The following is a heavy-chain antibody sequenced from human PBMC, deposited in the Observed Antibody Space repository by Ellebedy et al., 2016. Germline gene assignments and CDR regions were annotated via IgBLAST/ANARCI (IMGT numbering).Heavy chain of an antibody. Sequence: GGSLRLSXAVSGITFSDFFMSWVRRAPGKGLEWVSTISAGGDIRYFADSVRGRFTISRDNSKSSLYLQMDSLRAEDTAVYYCYYGHYSASWGQGTLVTVSS. CDR2: ISAGGDIR. D-gene: IGHD4-17*01. V-gene: IGHV3-23*01. CDR3: YYGHYSAS. J-gene: IGHJ4*02. CDR1: GITFSDFF.